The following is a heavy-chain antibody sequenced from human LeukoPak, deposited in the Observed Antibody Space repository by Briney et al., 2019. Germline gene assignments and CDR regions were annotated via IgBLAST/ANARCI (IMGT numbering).Heavy chain of an antibody. Sequence: SETLSLSCTVSGYSISSGNDWGWFRQPPGRGLRWSRSIIQSGSTYYDPSLKSRVTISVDTSKNQCSLKLSSVTAADTAVYYCARASYCSSTSCYYEGAFVIWGEGTMVTVSS. CDR2: IIQSGST. J-gene: IGHJ3*02. CDR1: GYSISSGND. V-gene: IGHV4-38-2*02. CDR3: ARASYCSSTSCYYEGAFVI. D-gene: IGHD2-2*01.